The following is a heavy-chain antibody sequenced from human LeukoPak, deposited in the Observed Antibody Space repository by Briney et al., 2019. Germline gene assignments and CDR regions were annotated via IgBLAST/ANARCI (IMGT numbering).Heavy chain of an antibody. D-gene: IGHD2/OR15-2a*01. CDR1: GFTLSSYA. Sequence: GGSLRLSCAASGFTLSSYAMSWVRQAPGKGLEWVSAISGSGGSTYYADSVKGRFTISRDNSKNTLYLQMNSLRAEDTAVYYCAKGGGYFLYFDYWGQGTLVTVSS. CDR2: ISGSGGST. J-gene: IGHJ4*02. V-gene: IGHV3-23*01. CDR3: AKGGGYFLYFDY.